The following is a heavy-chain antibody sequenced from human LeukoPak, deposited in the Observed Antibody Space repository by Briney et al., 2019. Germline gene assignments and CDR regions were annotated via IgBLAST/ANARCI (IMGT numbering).Heavy chain of an antibody. CDR2: IYPDDSDT. CDR3: AIGGDSTTSCYRYFDY. D-gene: IGHD2-2*02. Sequence: GASLQTSCKGSGYRFTSYWIGWGRQMPGKGLEWMGLIYPDDSDTRYSPSFQGQVTISADKSISTAYLQWSSLKASETAMYYCAIGGDSTTSCYRYFDYWGQGTLVTVSS. CDR1: GYRFTSYW. J-gene: IGHJ4*02. V-gene: IGHV5-51*01.